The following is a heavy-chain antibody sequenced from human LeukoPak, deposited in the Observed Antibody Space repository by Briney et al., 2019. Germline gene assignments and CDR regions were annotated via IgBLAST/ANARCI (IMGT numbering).Heavy chain of an antibody. J-gene: IGHJ4*02. CDR3: ARDKAHAAADY. Sequence: GGSLRLSCAASGFTFSNSAMNWVRQAPGRGLEWVSAITSGGTALYPDSVKGRFTISRDNSKNTLYLQMDSLRAEDTAVYYCARDKAHAAADYWGQGALVTVSS. CDR1: GFTFSNSA. V-gene: IGHV3-23*01. CDR2: ITSGGTA. D-gene: IGHD6-13*01.